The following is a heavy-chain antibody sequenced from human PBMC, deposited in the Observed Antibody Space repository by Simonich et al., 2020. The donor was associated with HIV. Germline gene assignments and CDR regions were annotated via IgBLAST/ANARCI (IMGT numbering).Heavy chain of an antibody. V-gene: IGHV3-7*01. CDR2: INQDGSTK. Sequence: EVQLVESGGGLVQPGGSLRLSCGAFGFTFSNYWMTWVRQAQGKGLGFGANINQDGSTKNYVDSVKGRFTISRDNAKNSLYLQMDSLRVEDTAVYYCARDPQMSSFDIWGQGTVVTVSS. CDR3: ARDPQMSSFDI. CDR1: GFTFSNYW. J-gene: IGHJ3*02.